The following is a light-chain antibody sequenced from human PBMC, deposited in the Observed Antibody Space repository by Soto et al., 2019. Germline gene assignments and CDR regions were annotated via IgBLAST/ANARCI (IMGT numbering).Light chain of an antibody. V-gene: IGLV2-14*01. J-gene: IGLJ1*01. Sequence: QSALTQPASVSGSPGQSITISCTGTSSDFGGYNFVSWYQHRPGKAPKLMIYAVSNRPSGVSNRFSGSKSGNTASLTISGLQAEDEADYYCCSYTSYSPYVFGNGTKSPS. CDR2: AVS. CDR1: SSDFGGYNF. CDR3: CSYTSYSPYV.